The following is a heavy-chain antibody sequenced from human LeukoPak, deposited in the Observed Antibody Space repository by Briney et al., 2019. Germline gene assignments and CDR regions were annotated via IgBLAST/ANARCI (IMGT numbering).Heavy chain of an antibody. J-gene: IGHJ4*02. V-gene: IGHV3-30*03. CDR1: GFTFSSYG. CDR2: ISYDGSNK. D-gene: IGHD5-18*01. Sequence: PGRSLRLSCAASGFTFSSYGMHWVRQAPGKGLEWVAVISYDGSNKYYADSVKGRFTISRDNSKNTLYLQMNSLRSDDTAVYYCARGKDTAPGYWGQGTLVTVSS. CDR3: ARGKDTAPGY.